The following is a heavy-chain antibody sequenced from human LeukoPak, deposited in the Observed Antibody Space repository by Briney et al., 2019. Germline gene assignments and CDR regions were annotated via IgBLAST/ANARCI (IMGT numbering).Heavy chain of an antibody. J-gene: IGHJ4*02. CDR3: ARQGYYDSSGYYYYFDH. Sequence: SETLSLTCTVSGGSISSYYWSWIRQPPGKGLEWIGYIYTSGSTNYNPSLKSRVTISVDTSKNQFSLKLSSVTAADTAVYYCARQGYYDSSGYYYYFDHWGQGTLVTVSS. V-gene: IGHV4-4*09. CDR1: GGSISSYY. D-gene: IGHD3-22*01. CDR2: IYTSGST.